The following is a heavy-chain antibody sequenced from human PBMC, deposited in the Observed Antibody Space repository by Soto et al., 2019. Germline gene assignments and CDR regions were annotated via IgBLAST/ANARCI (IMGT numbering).Heavy chain of an antibody. V-gene: IGHV3-74*01. CDR3: DRGARGFFYMDV. J-gene: IGHJ6*03. CDR2: NNSDGSNT. CDR1: GFTFNNYW. D-gene: IGHD3-10*01. Sequence: EVHLVESGGGLVQPGGSLRLSCAASGFTFNNYWIHWVRQGQGKGLVWVSRNNSDGSNTNYADSVKGRFTIARDNAKNTVYLRMNSVTAEDTAVYYCDRGARGFFYMDVWGKGTTVTVSS.